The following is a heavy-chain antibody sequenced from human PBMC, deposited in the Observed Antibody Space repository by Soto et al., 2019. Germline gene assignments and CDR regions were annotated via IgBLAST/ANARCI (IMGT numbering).Heavy chain of an antibody. V-gene: IGHV4-34*01. CDR2: INHSGST. D-gene: IGHD3-3*01. Sequence: QVQLQQWGAGLLKPSETLSLTCAVYGGSFSGYYWSWIRQPPGKGLEWIGEINHSGSTNYNPSLKSRVTISVDTSKNQFSLKLSSVTAADTAVYYCAGGYFGFWSGPFFDYWGQGTLVTVSS. CDR3: AGGYFGFWSGPFFDY. J-gene: IGHJ4*02. CDR1: GGSFSGYY.